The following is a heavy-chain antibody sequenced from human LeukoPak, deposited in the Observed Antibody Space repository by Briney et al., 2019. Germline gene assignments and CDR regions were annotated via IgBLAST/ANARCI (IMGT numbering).Heavy chain of an antibody. V-gene: IGHV4-4*09. D-gene: IGHD2-21*01. CDR2: IYPSGGT. CDR3: ARRIVAGATNSHWFDP. Sequence: SETLSLTCTVSGGPIDSYYWSWIRLPPGKGLEWIGYIYPSGGTHYKPSLLSRVSMSVDTSKNQFSLKVRSATAADTAVYFCARRIVAGATNSHWFDPWGQGTLVTVSS. J-gene: IGHJ5*02. CDR1: GGPIDSYY.